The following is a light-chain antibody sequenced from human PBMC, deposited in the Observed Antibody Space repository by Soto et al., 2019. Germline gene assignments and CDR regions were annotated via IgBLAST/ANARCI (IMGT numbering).Light chain of an antibody. Sequence: DIPMTQSPSSLSASVGDRVTITCRASQSISSYLNWYQQKPGKAPKLLIYAASSLQSGVPSRFSGSGSGTDFTLTISSLQPEDFATYYCQQSYSGSRTFGQGTKVEIK. CDR2: AAS. V-gene: IGKV1-39*01. CDR3: QQSYSGSRT. CDR1: QSISSY. J-gene: IGKJ1*01.